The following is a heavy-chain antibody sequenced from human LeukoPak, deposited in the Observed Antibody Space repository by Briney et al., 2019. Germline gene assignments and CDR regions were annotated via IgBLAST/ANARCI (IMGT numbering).Heavy chain of an antibody. V-gene: IGHV3-21*01. CDR1: GFTFSSSA. CDR2: INNVGSHI. CDR3: ARVPGITMTGGFDY. Sequence: PGGSLRLSCAASGFTFSSSAMNWVRQAPGKGLEWVSSINNVGSHIYYADSVKGRFTISRDNSKNTLYLQMDSLRAEDTAVYYCARVPGITMTGGFDYWGQGTLVTVSS. J-gene: IGHJ4*02. D-gene: IGHD6-19*01.